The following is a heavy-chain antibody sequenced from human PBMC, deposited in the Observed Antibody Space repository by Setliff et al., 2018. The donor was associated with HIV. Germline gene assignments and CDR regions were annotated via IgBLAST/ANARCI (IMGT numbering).Heavy chain of an antibody. D-gene: IGHD2-21*02. Sequence: GASVKVSCKASGYTFTGYYMHWVRQAPGQGPEWMGWINPNSGDTNYAQKFQGRVTMTRDTSISTAYMELSRLRSDDTAVYYCARGQYCGGDCYSVWGQGTLVTVSS. CDR2: INPNSGDT. J-gene: IGHJ4*02. V-gene: IGHV1-2*02. CDR3: ARGQYCGGDCYSV. CDR1: GYTFTGYY.